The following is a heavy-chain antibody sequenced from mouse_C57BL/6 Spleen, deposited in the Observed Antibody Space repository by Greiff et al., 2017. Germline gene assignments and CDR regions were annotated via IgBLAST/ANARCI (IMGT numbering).Heavy chain of an antibody. V-gene: IGHV1-55*01. CDR1: GYTFTSYW. Sequence: QVQLQQPGAELVKPGASVKMSCKASGYTFTSYWITWVKQRPGQGLEWIGDIYPGSGSTNYNEKFKSKATLTVDTSSSEAYMQLSSLTSEDSAAYYCARKDGSRGFDYWGQGTTLTVSS. CDR3: ARKDGSRGFDY. CDR2: IYPGSGST. D-gene: IGHD1-1*01. J-gene: IGHJ2*01.